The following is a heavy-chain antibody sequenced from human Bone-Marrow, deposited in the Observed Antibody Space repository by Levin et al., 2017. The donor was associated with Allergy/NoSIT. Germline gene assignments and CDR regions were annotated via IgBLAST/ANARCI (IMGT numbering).Heavy chain of an antibody. CDR3: ARVSSGYHNYDSERHSYNDMDV. D-gene: IGHD3-9*01. Sequence: PGGSLRLSCAASEFTVSTNDMGWFRQAPGKGLEWVSTIYSDDDTYYADSVKGRFTFSRDNSKTVLFLQMNSLRTEYTAIYYCARVSSGYHNYDSERHSYNDMDVCGTGKTVTVSS. CDR2: IYSDDDT. J-gene: IGHJ6*03. V-gene: IGHV3-53*01. CDR1: EFTVSTND.